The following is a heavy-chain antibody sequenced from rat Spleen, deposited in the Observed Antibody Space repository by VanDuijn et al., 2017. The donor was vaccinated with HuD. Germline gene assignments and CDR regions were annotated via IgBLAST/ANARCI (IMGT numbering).Heavy chain of an antibody. Sequence: EVQLMESGGGLVQPGRSMKLSCAASGLSFSNYDMAWVRQAPTKGLEWVASISYDGTAAYYRDSVKGRFTLSRDNAKSTLYLQMDSLMSEDTATYYCARHVPDYYSSYKVDYFDYWGQGVMVTVSS. CDR2: ISYDGTAA. V-gene: IGHV5-25*01. CDR1: GLSFSNYD. J-gene: IGHJ2*01. CDR3: ARHVPDYYSSYKVDYFDY. D-gene: IGHD1-2*01.